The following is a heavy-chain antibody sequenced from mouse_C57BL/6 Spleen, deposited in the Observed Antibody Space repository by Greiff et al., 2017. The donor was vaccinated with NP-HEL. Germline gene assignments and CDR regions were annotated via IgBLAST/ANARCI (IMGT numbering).Heavy chain of an antibody. V-gene: IGHV1-19*01. CDR3: ARYNPDGYYWYFDV. D-gene: IGHD2-3*01. Sequence: EVQLQQSGPVLVKPGASVKMSCKASGYTFTDYYMNWVKQSHGKSLEWIGVINPYNGGTSYNQKFKGKATLTVDKSSSTAYMELNSLTSEDSAVYYCARYNPDGYYWYFDVWGTGTTVTVSS. CDR1: GYTFTDYY. J-gene: IGHJ1*03. CDR2: INPYNGGT.